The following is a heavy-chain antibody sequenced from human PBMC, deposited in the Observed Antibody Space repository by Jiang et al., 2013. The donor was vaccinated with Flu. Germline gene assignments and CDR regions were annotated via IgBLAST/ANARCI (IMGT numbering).Heavy chain of an antibody. J-gene: IGHJ4*02. D-gene: IGHD3-10*01. CDR3: ARDRYYGSGEYYYFDY. Sequence: RIFTSASTNYNPSLKSRVTMSVDRSKNQFSLKLSSVTAADTAVYYCARDRYYGSGEYYYFDYWGQGTLVTVSS. CDR2: IFTSAST. V-gene: IGHV4-4*07.